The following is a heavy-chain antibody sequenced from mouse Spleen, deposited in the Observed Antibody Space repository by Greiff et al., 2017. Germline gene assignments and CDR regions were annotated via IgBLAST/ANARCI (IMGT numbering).Heavy chain of an antibody. Sequence: EVQRVESGPELVKPGASVKISCKASGYTFTDYYMNWVKQSHGKSLEWIGDINPNNGGTSYNQKFKGKATLTVDKSSSTAYMELRSLTSEDSAVYYCAREGFGYDGSSSWFAYWGQGTLVTVSA. J-gene: IGHJ3*01. V-gene: IGHV1-26*01. D-gene: IGHD1-3*01. CDR3: AREGFGYDGSSSWFAY. CDR1: GYTFTDYY. CDR2: INPNNGGT.